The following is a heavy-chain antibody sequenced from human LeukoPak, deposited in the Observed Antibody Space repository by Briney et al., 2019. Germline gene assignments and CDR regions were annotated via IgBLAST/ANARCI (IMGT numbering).Heavy chain of an antibody. J-gene: IGHJ6*03. CDR2: INHSGST. CDR1: GGSFSGYY. Sequence: SETLSLTCAVYGGSFSGYYWSWIRQPLGKGLEWIGEINHSGSTNYNPSLKSRVTMSVDTSKNQFPLKLSSVTAADTAVYYCARKDRYYYYMDVWGKGTTVTVSS. CDR3: ARKDRYYYYMDV. V-gene: IGHV4-34*01.